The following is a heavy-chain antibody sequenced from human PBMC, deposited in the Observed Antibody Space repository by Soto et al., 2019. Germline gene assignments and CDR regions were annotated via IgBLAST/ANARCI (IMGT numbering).Heavy chain of an antibody. V-gene: IGHV3-23*01. Sequence: EVQLLESGGGLVQPGGSLRLSCAASGFTFSSYAMSWVRQAPGKGLEWVSAISGSGGSTYYADSVKGRFTISRDNSKNTLYLQMNSLRAEDTAVYYGAKYGYGSGSYDYWGQGTLVTVSS. D-gene: IGHD3-10*01. J-gene: IGHJ4*02. CDR2: ISGSGGST. CDR3: AKYGYGSGSYDY. CDR1: GFTFSSYA.